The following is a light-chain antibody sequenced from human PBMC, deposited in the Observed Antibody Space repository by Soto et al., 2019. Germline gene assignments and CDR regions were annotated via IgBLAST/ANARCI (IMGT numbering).Light chain of an antibody. Sequence: EIVLTQSPGTLSLSPGERASLSCRASQSLTSSYLAWYQQKPGQAPRLLIYGASSRATDIPDRFSGSGSGTDFTLTISRLEPEDFAVYYCHQCYSSRTFGQGTKVDIK. CDR3: HQCYSSRT. CDR2: GAS. V-gene: IGKV3-20*01. CDR1: QSLTSSY. J-gene: IGKJ1*01.